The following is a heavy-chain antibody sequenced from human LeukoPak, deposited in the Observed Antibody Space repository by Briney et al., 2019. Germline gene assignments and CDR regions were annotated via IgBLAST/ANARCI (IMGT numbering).Heavy chain of an antibody. J-gene: IGHJ4*02. CDR1: GGSFSGYY. V-gene: IGHV4-34*01. CDR2: INHSGST. CDR3: ASPRRYCSASSCPFAY. Sequence: SETLSLTCAVYGGSFSGYYWSWIRQPPGKGLEWIGEINHSGSTNYNPSLKSRVTISVDTSKNQFSLKLSSVTAADTAVYYRASPRRYCSASSCPFAYWGQGTLVTVSS. D-gene: IGHD2-15*01.